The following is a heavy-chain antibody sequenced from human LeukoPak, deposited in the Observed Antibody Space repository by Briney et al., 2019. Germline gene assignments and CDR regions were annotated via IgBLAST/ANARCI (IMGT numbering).Heavy chain of an antibody. V-gene: IGHV3-20*01. CDR3: ARAYYYDSSGYFPD. D-gene: IGHD3-22*01. CDR1: GFTFSSSW. J-gene: IGHJ4*02. CDR2: INWNGGST. Sequence: PGGSLRLSCAASGFTFSSSWMHWVRQAPGKGLEWVSAINWNGGSTGYADSVKGRFTISRDNAKNSLYLQMNSLRAEDTALYHCARAYYYDSSGYFPDWGQGTLVTVSS.